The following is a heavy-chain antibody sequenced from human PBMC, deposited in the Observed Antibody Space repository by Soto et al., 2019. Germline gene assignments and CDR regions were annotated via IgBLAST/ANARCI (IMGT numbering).Heavy chain of an antibody. CDR1: GYAFTSYA. V-gene: IGHV1-3*01. Sequence: ASVKVYCKASGYAFTSYAIHWVRQDPGPRLEWMGWISAGNGNTQYSQKFQVRVTITRDPSASIAYMEVSSLRSEDTALYICAREQSGEIMTMTDAFDIWGQGTMVTVSS. J-gene: IGHJ3*02. D-gene: IGHD3-16*01. CDR2: ISAGNGNT. CDR3: AREQSGEIMTMTDAFDI.